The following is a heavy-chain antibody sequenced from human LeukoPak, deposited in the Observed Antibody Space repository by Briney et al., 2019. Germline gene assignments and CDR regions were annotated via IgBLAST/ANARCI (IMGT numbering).Heavy chain of an antibody. CDR2: ISGSGSST. CDR3: AKTSGSSSWYREDWFDP. Sequence: GGSLRLSCAASGFTFSSYAMSWVRQAPGKGLEWVSAISGSGSSTYYADSVKGRFTISRDNSKNTLYLQMNSLRAEDTAVYYCAKTSGSSSWYREDWFDPWGQGTLVTVSS. CDR1: GFTFSSYA. J-gene: IGHJ5*02. D-gene: IGHD6-13*01. V-gene: IGHV3-23*01.